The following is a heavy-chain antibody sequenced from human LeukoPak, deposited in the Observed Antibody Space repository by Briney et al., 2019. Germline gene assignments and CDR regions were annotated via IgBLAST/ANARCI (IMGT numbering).Heavy chain of an antibody. CDR2: IYHSGST. Sequence: SGTLSLTCAVSGGSISSSNWWSWVRQPPGKGLEWIGEIYHSGSTNYNPSLKSRVTISVDTSKNQFSLKLSSVTAADTAVYYCARDQGSYPYCFDSWGQGTLVTVSS. V-gene: IGHV4-4*02. CDR1: GGSISSSNW. J-gene: IGHJ4*02. D-gene: IGHD1-26*01. CDR3: ARDQGSYPYCFDS.